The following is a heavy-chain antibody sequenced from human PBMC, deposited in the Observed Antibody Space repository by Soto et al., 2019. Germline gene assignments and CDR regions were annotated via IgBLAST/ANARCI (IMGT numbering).Heavy chain of an antibody. J-gene: IGHJ4*02. CDR3: SRIGPGADTRWFFDY. CDR2: IRAKPAGGTA. CDR1: VFDFGGYA. D-gene: IGHD1-26*01. V-gene: IGHV3-49*04. Sequence: GSLLLSCAASVFDFGGYALTWVRQAPGMGLEWVAFIRAKPAGGTAEYAASVKGRFTLSRDGSESIAYLQMNSLKMEDTGMYYCSRIGPGADTRWFFDYWGQGTPVTVSS.